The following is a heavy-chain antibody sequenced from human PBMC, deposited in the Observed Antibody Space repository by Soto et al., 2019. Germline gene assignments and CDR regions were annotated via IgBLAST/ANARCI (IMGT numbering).Heavy chain of an antibody. CDR2: INAGNGNT. CDR3: ARSIVEVTALDY. V-gene: IGHV1-3*05. Sequence: QVQLVQSGAEEKKPGASVKVSCKASGYTFTSYAMHWVRQAPGQRLEWMGWINAGNGNTKYSQKFQGRITITRHTSASTSHTEMMSLRSEDPAVYYCARSIVEVTALDYGGQGALVTSAS. J-gene: IGHJ4*02. CDR1: GYTFTSYA. D-gene: IGHD2-21*02.